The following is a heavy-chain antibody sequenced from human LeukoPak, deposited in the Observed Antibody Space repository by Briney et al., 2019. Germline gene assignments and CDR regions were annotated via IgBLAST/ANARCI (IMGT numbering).Heavy chain of an antibody. CDR1: GGSISSGSYY. V-gene: IGHV4-61*02. Sequence: SQTLSLTCTVSGGSISSGSYYWSWIRQPAGKGLEWIGRIYTSGSTNYNPSLKSRVTISVDTSENQFSLKLSSVTAADTAVYYCARGKDTAMVKGYFDYWGQGTLVTVSS. CDR3: ARGKDTAMVKGYFDY. D-gene: IGHD5-18*01. J-gene: IGHJ4*02. CDR2: IYTSGST.